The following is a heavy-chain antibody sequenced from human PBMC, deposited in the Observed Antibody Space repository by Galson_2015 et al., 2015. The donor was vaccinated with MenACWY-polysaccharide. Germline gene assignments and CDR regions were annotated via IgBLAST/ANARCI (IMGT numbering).Heavy chain of an antibody. CDR1: GFSFSTYW. CDR3: ARPSSGGSYYND. D-gene: IGHD2-15*01. CDR2: INQPGRDK. J-gene: IGHJ4*02. V-gene: IGHV3-7*01. Sequence: PRLSCAASGFSFSTYWMSWVRQAPGKGLEWVANINQPGRDKYYVDSVRGRFTISRDNAKNSVYLQMDSLRAEDTAVYYCARPSSGGSYYNDWGQGTLVTVSS.